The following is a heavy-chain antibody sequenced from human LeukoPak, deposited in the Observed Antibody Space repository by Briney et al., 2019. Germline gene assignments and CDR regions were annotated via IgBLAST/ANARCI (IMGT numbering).Heavy chain of an antibody. V-gene: IGHV3-23*01. Sequence: GGSLRLSCAASGFTFSSYAMSWVRQAPGKGLEWVSTISGSGGSTDYADSVKGRFTISRDNSQNTLYLQMNSLRAEDTAVYYCTKDPNGDYVGAFDPWGQGTLVTVSS. CDR3: TKDPNGDYVGAFDP. J-gene: IGHJ5*02. D-gene: IGHD4-17*01. CDR1: GFTFSSYA. CDR2: ISGSGGST.